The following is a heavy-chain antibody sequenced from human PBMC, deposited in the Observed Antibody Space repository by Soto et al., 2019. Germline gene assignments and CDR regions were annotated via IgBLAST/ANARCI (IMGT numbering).Heavy chain of an antibody. J-gene: IGHJ5*02. V-gene: IGHV4-59*01. CDR3: ARDRTQFDP. CDR1: GDSISSYY. Sequence: ETLSLTCTVSGDSISSYYWSWIRQPPGKGLEWIGYILYSGSTNYNPSLESRVTISVDTSKNQFSLKLSSLTAADTAVYYCARDRTQFDPWGQGTLVTVSS. CDR2: ILYSGST.